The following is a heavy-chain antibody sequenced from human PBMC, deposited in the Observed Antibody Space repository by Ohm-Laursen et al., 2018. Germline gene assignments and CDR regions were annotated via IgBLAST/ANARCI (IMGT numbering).Heavy chain of an antibody. Sequence: SSVKVSCKASGYPFTTYGISWVRQAPGQGLEWMGWISAYNGNTNYAQKLQGRVTMTTDTSTSTAYMELRSLRSDDTAVYYCARDRSSSGDYYGMDVWGQGTTVTVSS. CDR3: ARDRSSSGDYYGMDV. CDR1: GYPFTTYG. CDR2: ISAYNGNT. D-gene: IGHD6-19*01. J-gene: IGHJ6*02. V-gene: IGHV1-18*01.